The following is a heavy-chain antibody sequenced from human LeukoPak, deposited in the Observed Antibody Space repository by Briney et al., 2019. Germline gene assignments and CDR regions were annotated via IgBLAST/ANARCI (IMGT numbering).Heavy chain of an antibody. CDR3: ARDLGGTTGTDSYFDY. Sequence: SVKVSCKASGGTFSSYAISWVRQAPGQGLEWMGGIIPIFGTANYAQKFQGRVTITADESTSTAYMELSSLRSEDTAVYYCARDLGGTTGTDSYFDYWGQGTLVTVSS. CDR1: GGTFSSYA. V-gene: IGHV1-69*13. D-gene: IGHD1-1*01. CDR2: IIPIFGTA. J-gene: IGHJ4*02.